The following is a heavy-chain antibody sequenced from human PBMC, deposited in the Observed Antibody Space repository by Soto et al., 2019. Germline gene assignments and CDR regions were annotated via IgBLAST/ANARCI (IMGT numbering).Heavy chain of an antibody. CDR3: ARQVVGGNDWYCFDS. CDR1: GGSFSIYA. Sequence: QVQLVQSGAEVKKPGSSVKVSCKTSGGSFSIYAITWVRQAPGQGLEWMGGIIPVSGVRNFAQKFQGRVTLNADESTTTAYMELRSLRLDDAAVYYCARQVVGGNDWYCFDSWGQGTLVTVSS. V-gene: IGHV1-69*01. D-gene: IGHD5-12*01. J-gene: IGHJ4*02. CDR2: IIPVSGVR.